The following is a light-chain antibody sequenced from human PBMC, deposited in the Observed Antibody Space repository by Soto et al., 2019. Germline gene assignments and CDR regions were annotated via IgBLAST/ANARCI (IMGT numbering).Light chain of an antibody. CDR3: QQYKSHPLT. J-gene: IGKJ4*01. CDR1: QSISNW. V-gene: IGKV1-5*01. CDR2: DAS. Sequence: DIQMTQSPSTLSASVGDGVTFTCRASQSISNWVAWYQQKPGKAPKFLIYDASSLGTGVPSRFSGSGYGTEFPLTITSLQPDDFATYYCQQYKSHPLTFGGGTKVEIK.